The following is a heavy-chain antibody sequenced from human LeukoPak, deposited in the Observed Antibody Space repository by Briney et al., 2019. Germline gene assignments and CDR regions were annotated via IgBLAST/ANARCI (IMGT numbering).Heavy chain of an antibody. V-gene: IGHV4-34*01. CDR2: INHSGST. Sequence: SETLSLTCAVYGGSFSGYYWSWIRQPPGKGLEWIGEINHSGSTNYNPSLKSRVTISVDTSKNQFSLKLSSVTAADTAVYYCARQYPPIAYRAWYHDYYFDYWGQGTLVTVSS. D-gene: IGHD2-2*01. J-gene: IGHJ4*02. CDR1: GGSFSGYY. CDR3: ARQYPPIAYRAWYHDYYFDY.